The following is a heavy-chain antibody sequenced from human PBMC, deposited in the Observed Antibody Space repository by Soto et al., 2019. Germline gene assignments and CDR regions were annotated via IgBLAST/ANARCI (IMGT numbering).Heavy chain of an antibody. J-gene: IGHJ3*02. Sequence: SETLSLTCTVSGGSISSSSYYWVWIRQPPGKGLEWIGSIYYSGSTYYNPSLKSRVTISVDTSKNQFSLKLSSVTAADTAVYYCASYPIQYYYDSSGYAFDIWGQGTMVTVSS. CDR1: GGSISSSSYY. D-gene: IGHD3-22*01. CDR2: IYYSGST. CDR3: ASYPIQYYYDSSGYAFDI. V-gene: IGHV4-39*01.